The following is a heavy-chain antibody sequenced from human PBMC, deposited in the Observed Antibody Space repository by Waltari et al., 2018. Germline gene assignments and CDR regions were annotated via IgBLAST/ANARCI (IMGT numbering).Heavy chain of an antibody. V-gene: IGHV4-39*01. CDR3: ARGIWQQLAHFDS. Sequence: QLHLQLSGPGLVKPSETLSLTCPVYGTSVTTTNYFWGWIRQPPGKGLEWIGGISFPGSTDYNPSLKSRVTISIDTSTNQFSLNLRSVTAADTAVYYCARGIWQQLAHFDSWGQGTLVTVSS. CDR1: GTSVTTTNYF. J-gene: IGHJ4*02. CDR2: ISFPGST. D-gene: IGHD6-13*01.